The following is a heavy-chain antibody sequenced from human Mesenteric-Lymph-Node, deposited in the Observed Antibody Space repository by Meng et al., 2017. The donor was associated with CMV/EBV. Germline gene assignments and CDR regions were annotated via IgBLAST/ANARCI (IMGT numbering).Heavy chain of an antibody. V-gene: IGHV4-61*01. CDR3: ARDNWNDYSSLFWFDP. CDR1: GGSVSSGSYY. CDR2: VHYSGTT. J-gene: IGHJ5*02. Sequence: SETLSLTCTVSGGSVSSGSYYWSWIRQPPGKGLEWIGTVHYSGTTYYNPSLKSRVTISVDTSKNQFSLKLTSVTAADTAVYYCARDNWNDYSSLFWFDPWGQGTLVTVSS. D-gene: IGHD1-1*01.